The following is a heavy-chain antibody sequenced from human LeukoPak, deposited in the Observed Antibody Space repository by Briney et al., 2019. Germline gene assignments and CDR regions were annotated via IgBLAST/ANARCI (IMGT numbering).Heavy chain of an antibody. CDR1: GGSFSGYY. Sequence: SETLSLTCAVYGGSFSGYYWSWIRQPPGEGLEWIGEINHSGSTNYNPSLKSRVTISVVTSKNQFSLKLSSVTAADTAVYYCARGQRIVVVLDYWGQGTLVTVSS. CDR3: ARGQRIVVVLDY. D-gene: IGHD3-22*01. J-gene: IGHJ4*02. V-gene: IGHV4-34*01. CDR2: INHSGST.